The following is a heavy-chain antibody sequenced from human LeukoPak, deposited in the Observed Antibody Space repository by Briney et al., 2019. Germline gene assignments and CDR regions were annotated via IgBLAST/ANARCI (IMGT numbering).Heavy chain of an antibody. CDR2: ITSSSDYI. D-gene: IGHD4-11*01. CDR3: ARDYPYSYYMNV. Sequence: GGSLRLSCAGSGFSFSHYAINWVRQAPGKGLEWVSSITSSSDYIYYADSVKGRFTISRDNAKNLLYLQMNSLRAEDTAVYYCARDYPYSYYMNVWGKGTTVTVSS. CDR1: GFSFSHYA. J-gene: IGHJ6*03. V-gene: IGHV3-21*01.